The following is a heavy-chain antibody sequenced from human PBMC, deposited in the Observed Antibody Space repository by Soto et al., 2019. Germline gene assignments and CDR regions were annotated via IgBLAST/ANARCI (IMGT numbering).Heavy chain of an antibody. J-gene: IGHJ4*02. Sequence: EVQLVESGGGLVKPGGSLRLSCAASGFTFNIYSVNWVRQAPGEGLEWVSSISSSGSYIYYADSVKGRFTISRDNAKNSLYLQMNSLRAEDTAVYYCARDPTYDWRQLRLDYWGQGTLVTVSS. CDR3: ARDPTYDWRQLRLDY. CDR2: ISSSGSYI. D-gene: IGHD3-16*01. V-gene: IGHV3-21*01. CDR1: GFTFNIYS.